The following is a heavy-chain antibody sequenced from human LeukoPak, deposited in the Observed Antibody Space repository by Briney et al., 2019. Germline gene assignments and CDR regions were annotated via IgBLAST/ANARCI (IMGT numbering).Heavy chain of an antibody. CDR3: ARDPEPSGSYAYYFDY. V-gene: IGHV4-39*07. Sequence: SETLSLTCTVSGGSISSSSYYWGWIRQPPGKGLEWIGSIFNSGSTYYKPSLKSRVTISVDMSRNQFSLKLSSVTAADTAVYYCARDPEPSGSYAYYFDYWGQGTLVTVSS. CDR1: GGSISSSSYY. D-gene: IGHD1-26*01. J-gene: IGHJ4*02. CDR2: IFNSGST.